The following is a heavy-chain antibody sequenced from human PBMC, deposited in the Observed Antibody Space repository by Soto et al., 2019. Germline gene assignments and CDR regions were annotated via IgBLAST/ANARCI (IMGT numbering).Heavy chain of an antibody. Sequence: PGGSLRLSCAASGFMFSSYWMGWVRQAPGKGLEWVANLKEDGTTKYYVDSVKGRFTISRDNPKNSLYLQMNSLRAEDTATYYCARVREWGWFDHWGQGTLVTVSS. D-gene: IGHD1-26*01. CDR1: GFMFSSYW. J-gene: IGHJ5*02. V-gene: IGHV3-7*03. CDR3: ARVREWGWFDH. CDR2: LKEDGTTK.